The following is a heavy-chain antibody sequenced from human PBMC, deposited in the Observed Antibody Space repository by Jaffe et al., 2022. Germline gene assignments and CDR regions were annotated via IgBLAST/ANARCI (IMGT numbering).Heavy chain of an antibody. J-gene: IGHJ5*02. CDR1: GGSFSGYY. D-gene: IGHD2-2*01. CDR2: INHSGST. CDR3: ANALPYCSSTSCYGAVRFDP. V-gene: IGHV4-34*01. Sequence: QVQLQQWGAGLLKPSETLSLTCAVYGGSFSGYYWSWIRQPPGKGLEWIGEINHSGSTNYNPSLKSRVTISVDTSKNQFSLKLSSVTAADTAVYYCANALPYCSSTSCYGAVRFDPWGQGTLVTVSS.